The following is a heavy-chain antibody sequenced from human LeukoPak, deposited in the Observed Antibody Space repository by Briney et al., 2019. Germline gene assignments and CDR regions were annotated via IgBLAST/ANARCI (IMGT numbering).Heavy chain of an antibody. D-gene: IGHD3-16*01. CDR1: GYTFSTYY. V-gene: IGHV1-46*01. Sequence: GASVKVSCKTSGYTFSTYYMHWMRQAPGQGLEWLGIIHPTDGSTSYTQKIQGRVTMTRDTDTGTVYLEGSSLSTEDPAGCWGWRANGGCLDYWGQGTLVTVSS. J-gene: IGHJ4*02. CDR3: WRANGGCLDY. CDR2: IHPTDGST.